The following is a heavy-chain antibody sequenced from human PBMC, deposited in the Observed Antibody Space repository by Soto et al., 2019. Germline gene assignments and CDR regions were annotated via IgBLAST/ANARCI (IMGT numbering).Heavy chain of an antibody. J-gene: IGHJ4*02. CDR3: ARDPFDSEWELGSVDY. V-gene: IGHV1-69*13. CDR1: GGTFSSYA. Sequence: SVKVSFTASGGTFSSYAISWVRQAPGQGLEWMGGIIPIFGTANYAQKFQGRVTITADESTSTAYMELRSLRSDDTAVYYCARDPFDSEWELGSVDYWGQGTLVTVSS. D-gene: IGHD1-26*01. CDR2: IIPIFGTA.